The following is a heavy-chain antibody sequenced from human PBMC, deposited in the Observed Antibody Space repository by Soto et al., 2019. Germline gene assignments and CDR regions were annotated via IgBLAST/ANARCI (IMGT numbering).Heavy chain of an antibody. CDR2: ISSSGSTI. CDR3: ARSQGGSTSLEIYYYYYYGMDV. D-gene: IGHD2-2*01. V-gene: IGHV3-11*01. Sequence: PGGSLRLSCAASGFSFSDYYMSWIRQAPGKGLEWVSYISSSGSTIYYADSVKGRFTISRDNAKNSLYLQLNSLRAEDTAVYYCARSQGGSTSLEIYYYYYYGMDVWGQGTTVTVSS. CDR1: GFSFSDYY. J-gene: IGHJ6*02.